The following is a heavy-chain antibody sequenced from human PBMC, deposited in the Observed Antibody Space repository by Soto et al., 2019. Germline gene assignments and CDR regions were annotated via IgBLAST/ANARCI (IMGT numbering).Heavy chain of an antibody. D-gene: IGHD4-17*01. J-gene: IGHJ3*02. Sequence: QVQLVESGGGVVQPGRSLRLSCAASGFTFSSYGMHWVRQAPGKGLEWVAVISYDGSNKYYADSVKGRFTISRDNSKNTLYLQMNSLRAEDTAVYYCAKDLRQTDDAFDIWGQGTMVTVSS. V-gene: IGHV3-30*18. CDR2: ISYDGSNK. CDR1: GFTFSSYG. CDR3: AKDLRQTDDAFDI.